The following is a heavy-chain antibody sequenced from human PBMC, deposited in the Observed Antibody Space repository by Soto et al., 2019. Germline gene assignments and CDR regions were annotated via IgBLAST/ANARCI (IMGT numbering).Heavy chain of an antibody. D-gene: IGHD6-19*01. V-gene: IGHV2-5*01. J-gene: IGHJ4*02. CDR1: GFSLSSTRMA. Sequence: QITLKESGPTLVKPTQTLTLTCTFSGFSLSSTRMAVGWIRQPPGKALEWLALIYWHDDKRYSPFLKSRLTITKDSSKNQVVLTMSNMDPVDTARYYCAHIVVAGLGYYFDYWGQGTLVTVSS. CDR3: AHIVVAGLGYYFDY. CDR2: IYWHDDK.